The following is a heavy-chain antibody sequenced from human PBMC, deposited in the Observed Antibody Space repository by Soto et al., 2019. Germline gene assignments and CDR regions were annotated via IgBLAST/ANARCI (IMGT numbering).Heavy chain of an antibody. D-gene: IGHD5-12*01. CDR1: GASIRSSTFY. CDR3: ARRSMATIYYGMDV. V-gene: IGHV4-39*01. J-gene: IGHJ6*02. CDR2: IYYDGST. Sequence: PSETLSLTCTVSGASIRSSTFYWGWIRQPPGKGLESIANIYYDGSTYYNPSLKSRVTISVDTSKNQFSLKLSSVTAADTAVYYCARRSMATIYYGMDVWGQGTTVTVSS.